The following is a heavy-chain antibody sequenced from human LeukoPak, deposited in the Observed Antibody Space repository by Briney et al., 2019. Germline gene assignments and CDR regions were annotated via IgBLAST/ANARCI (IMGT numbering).Heavy chain of an antibody. Sequence: GGSLRLSCAASGFTFSSYEMNWVRQAPGKGLEWVSYISSSGSTTYYAGSVKGRFTISRDNPKNTLYLQMNSLRAEDTAVYYCASLNGDRRWGQGTLVTVSS. CDR2: ISSSGSTT. V-gene: IGHV3-48*03. D-gene: IGHD7-27*01. J-gene: IGHJ4*02. CDR3: ASLNGDRR. CDR1: GFTFSSYE.